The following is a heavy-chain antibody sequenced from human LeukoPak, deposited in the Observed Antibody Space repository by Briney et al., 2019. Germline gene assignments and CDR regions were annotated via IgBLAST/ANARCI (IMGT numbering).Heavy chain of an antibody. CDR1: GGTFSSYE. V-gene: IGHV1-69*06. J-gene: IGHJ6*03. CDR3: AREGLRSIAARRGTRDYMDV. D-gene: IGHD6-6*01. CDR2: IIPMFGTA. Sequence: SVKVSCKASGGTFSSYEISWVRQAPGQGLEWMGGIIPMFGTAKYAQKFQGRVTITADKSTSTAYMELSSLRSEDTDVYSCAREGLRSIAARRGTRDYMDVWGKGTTVIVSS.